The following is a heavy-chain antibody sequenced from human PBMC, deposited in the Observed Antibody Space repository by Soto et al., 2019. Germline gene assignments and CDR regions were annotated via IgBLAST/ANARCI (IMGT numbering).Heavy chain of an antibody. CDR2: ISGYNGQT. V-gene: IGHV1-18*04. CDR1: AYSFDTYG. CDR3: ARDGRKQLWTEALSATPF. D-gene: IGHD1-1*01. Sequence: ASVKVSCKTSAYSFDTYGVSWVRQAPGQGLEWMGWISGYNGQTNYAQKFRGRVTLTTDTSTSTAYMELRSLRSDDTAIYYCARDGRKQLWTEALSATPFCGQAPSVTVFS. J-gene: IGHJ6*02.